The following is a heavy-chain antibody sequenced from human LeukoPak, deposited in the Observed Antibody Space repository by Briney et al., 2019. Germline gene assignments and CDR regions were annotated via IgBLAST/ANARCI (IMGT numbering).Heavy chain of an antibody. V-gene: IGHV1-8*01. CDR2: MNPNSGNT. D-gene: IGHD4-17*01. CDR3: ARGPINYGDYYYYMDV. J-gene: IGHJ6*03. CDR1: GYTFTSYD. Sequence: PSVTVSCKASGYTFTSYDINWVRQATGQGLEWMGWMNPNSGNTDYAQKFQGRVTMTRNTSISTAYMELSSLRSEDTAVYYCARGPINYGDYYYYMDVWGKGTTVTVSS.